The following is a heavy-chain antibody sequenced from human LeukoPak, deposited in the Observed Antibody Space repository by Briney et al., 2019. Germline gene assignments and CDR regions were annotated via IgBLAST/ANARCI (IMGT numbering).Heavy chain of an antibody. V-gene: IGHV4-4*07. CDR3: ARALKLATGGFPNWFDP. D-gene: IGHD1-1*01. J-gene: IGHJ5*02. Sequence: KPSETLSLTCAVSGASISSYYCSWIRQSAGKGLEWIGRIHPSGSTDYNPSLNSRATVSIDASKNQFSLKLTSVTAADTAIYYCARALKLATGGFPNWFDPWGQGTLVTVSS. CDR2: IHPSGST. CDR1: GASISSYY.